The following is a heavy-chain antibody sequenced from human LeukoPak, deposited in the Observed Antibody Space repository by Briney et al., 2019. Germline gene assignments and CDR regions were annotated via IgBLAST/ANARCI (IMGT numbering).Heavy chain of an antibody. V-gene: IGHV4-39*02. D-gene: IGHD6-25*01. CDR2: VYYGRSP. CDR1: GDSISRSTYY. J-gene: IGHJ4*02. CDR3: ARSSGTGTFSY. Sequence: SETLSLACTVSGDSISRSTYYWAWIRQPPGKGLEWLGSVYYGRSPYFNPSLESRATISVDTSKNHFSLKMSSVTAADTAVYYCARSSGTGTFSYWGQGTLVTASS.